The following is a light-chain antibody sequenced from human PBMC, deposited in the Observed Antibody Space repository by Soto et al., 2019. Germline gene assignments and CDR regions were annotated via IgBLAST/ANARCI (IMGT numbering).Light chain of an antibody. CDR2: KAS. CDR1: QNINSW. Sequence: DIQMTQSPSTLSASVGDRVTITCRATQNINSWLAWYQQKPGKAPKLLIYKASSLESGVPSRFSGSGSGTEFTLTISSLQPDDFATYYCQQYDTYGTFGQGTKAEIK. V-gene: IGKV1-5*03. CDR3: QQYDTYGT. J-gene: IGKJ1*01.